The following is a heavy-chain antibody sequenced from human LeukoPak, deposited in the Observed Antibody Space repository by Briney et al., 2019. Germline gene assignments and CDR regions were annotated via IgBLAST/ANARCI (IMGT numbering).Heavy chain of an antibody. Sequence: GGSLRLSCVASGLTFSDYSINWVRRAPGKGLEWVPIIYSGGSTYYADSVKGRFTISRDISKNTLHLQMNSLRAEDTAVYYCARDPVIPTAASNWYFDLWGRGTLVTVSS. CDR3: ARDPVIPTAASNWYFDL. D-gene: IGHD6-13*01. CDR2: IYSGGST. CDR1: GLTFSDYS. V-gene: IGHV3-53*01. J-gene: IGHJ2*01.